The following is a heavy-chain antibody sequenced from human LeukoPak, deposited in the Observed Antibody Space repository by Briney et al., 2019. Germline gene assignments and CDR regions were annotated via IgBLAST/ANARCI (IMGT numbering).Heavy chain of an antibody. CDR3: ARAPFYDFWSGNGYFQL. D-gene: IGHD3-3*01. CDR1: GGSFSCYY. Sequence: PSETLSLTCAVYGGSFSCYYWSWIRQPPGKGLEWIGEINHSGSTNYNPSLKSRVTISVDTSKNQFSLKLSSVTAADTAVYYCARAPFYDFWSGNGYFQLWGQGTLVTVSS. CDR2: INHSGST. V-gene: IGHV4-34*01. J-gene: IGHJ1*01.